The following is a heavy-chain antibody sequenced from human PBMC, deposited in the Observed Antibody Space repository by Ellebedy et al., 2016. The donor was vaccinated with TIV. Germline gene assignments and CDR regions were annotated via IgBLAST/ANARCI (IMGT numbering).Heavy chain of an antibody. Sequence: GESLKISCAASGFTFSSYAMSRVRQAPGKGLEWVALISHDGISKDYGESVKGRFTISRDNPKNTVYLQMNSLRGEDTAVYYCTSAFNLRDDGVDYWGQGTLVTVSS. CDR3: TSAFNLRDDGVDY. V-gene: IGHV3-30*03. J-gene: IGHJ4*02. CDR2: ISHDGISK. CDR1: GFTFSSYA. D-gene: IGHD4-17*01.